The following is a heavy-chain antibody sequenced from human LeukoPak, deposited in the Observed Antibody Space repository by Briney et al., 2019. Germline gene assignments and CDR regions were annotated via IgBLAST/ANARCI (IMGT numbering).Heavy chain of an antibody. Sequence: PGGSLRLSCAASGFTFSSYAMHWVRQAPGKGLEWVAVISYDGSNKYYADSVKGRFTISRDNSKNTLYLQMNSLRAEDTAVYYCARDRGIAAAGTGRRYYYGMDVWGQGTTVTVSS. CDR3: ARDRGIAAAGTGRRYYYGMDV. V-gene: IGHV3-30-3*01. D-gene: IGHD6-13*01. CDR2: ISYDGSNK. CDR1: GFTFSSYA. J-gene: IGHJ6*02.